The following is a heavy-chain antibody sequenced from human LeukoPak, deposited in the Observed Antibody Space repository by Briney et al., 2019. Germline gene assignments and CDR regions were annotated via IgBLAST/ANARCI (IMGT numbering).Heavy chain of an antibody. CDR1: GFTFSSYW. V-gene: IGHV3-48*03. CDR2: ISSSGSTI. D-gene: IGHD3-10*01. J-gene: IGHJ4*02. Sequence: GGSLRLSCAASGFTFSSYWMSWVRQAPGKGLEWVSYISSSGSTIYYADSVKGRFTISRDNAKNSLYLQMNSLRAEDTAVYYCARVRGAGYYGSGLDYWGQGTLVTVSS. CDR3: ARVRGAGYYGSGLDY.